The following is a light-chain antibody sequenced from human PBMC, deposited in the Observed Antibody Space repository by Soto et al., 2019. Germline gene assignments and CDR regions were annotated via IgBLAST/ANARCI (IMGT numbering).Light chain of an antibody. Sequence: QSVLTQPASVSGSPGQSITISCTGTSSDVGGYNYVSWYQQHPGKAPKLMIYDVNERPSGVPDRFSGSKSGNTASLTIPGLQAEDEADYYCCSYAGSYTFYVFGTGTKVTVL. CDR2: DVN. J-gene: IGLJ1*01. V-gene: IGLV2-11*01. CDR3: CSYAGSYTFYV. CDR1: SSDVGGYNY.